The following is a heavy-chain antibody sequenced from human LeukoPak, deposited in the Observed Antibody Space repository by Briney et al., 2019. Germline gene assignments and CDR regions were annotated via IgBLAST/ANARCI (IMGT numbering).Heavy chain of an antibody. CDR3: ARGWGFYYFDS. D-gene: IGHD3-16*01. J-gene: IGHJ4*02. V-gene: IGHV3-21*01. CDR2: FTSSSSSI. Sequence: SGGSLRLSCAASGFTFSSYTMSWVRQAPGKGLDWVSSFTSSSSSIYYADSVKGRFTISRDNAKNSLYLQLNSLRAEDTAVYYCARGWGFYYFDSWGQGTLVTVSS. CDR1: GFTFSSYT.